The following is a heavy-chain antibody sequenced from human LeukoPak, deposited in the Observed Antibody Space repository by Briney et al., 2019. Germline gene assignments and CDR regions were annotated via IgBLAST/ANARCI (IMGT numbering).Heavy chain of an antibody. D-gene: IGHD3-22*01. Sequence: TGGSLRLSCAASGFTFSSYAMSWVRQAPGKGLEWVSAISGSGGSTYYADSVKGRFTISRDNPKNTLYLQMNSLRAEDTAVYYCAKDLPIRHYYDSSGYFFDYWGQGTLVTVSS. CDR2: ISGSGGST. CDR1: GFTFSSYA. J-gene: IGHJ4*02. V-gene: IGHV3-23*01. CDR3: AKDLPIRHYYDSSGYFFDY.